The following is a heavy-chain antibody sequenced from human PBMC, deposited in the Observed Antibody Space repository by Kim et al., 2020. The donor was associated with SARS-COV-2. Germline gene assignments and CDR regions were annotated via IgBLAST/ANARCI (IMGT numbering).Heavy chain of an antibody. CDR2: INHSGST. Sequence: SETLSLTCAVYGGSFSGYYWSWIRQPPGKGLEWIGEINHSGSTNYNPSLKSRVTISVDTSKNQFSLKLSSVTAADTAVYYCARGVLILNWFDPWGQGTLVTVSS. CDR1: GGSFSGYY. J-gene: IGHJ5*02. D-gene: IGHD3-3*01. V-gene: IGHV4-34*01. CDR3: ARGVLILNWFDP.